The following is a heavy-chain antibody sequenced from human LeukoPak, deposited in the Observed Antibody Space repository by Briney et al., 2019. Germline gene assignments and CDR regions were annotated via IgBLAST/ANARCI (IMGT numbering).Heavy chain of an antibody. CDR1: VYTFTSYY. Sequence: ASVKVSCKASVYTFTSYYMHWVRQAPGQGLEWMGIINPSGGSTSYAQKFQGRVTMTRDTSTSTAYMELSSLRSEDTAVYYCATPLVGYDILTGYSDYYYYGMDVWGQGTTVTVSS. CDR3: ATPLVGYDILTGYSDYYYYGMDV. D-gene: IGHD3-9*01. V-gene: IGHV1-46*01. J-gene: IGHJ6*02. CDR2: INPSGGST.